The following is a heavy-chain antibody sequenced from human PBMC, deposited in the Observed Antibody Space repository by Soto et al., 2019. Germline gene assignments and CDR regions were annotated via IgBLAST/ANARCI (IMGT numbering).Heavy chain of an antibody. Sequence: QVTLKESGPVLVKPTETLTLTCTVSGFSLSNARMGVSWIRQPPGKALEWLAHIFSNDEKSYSTSLKSRLTTSTNTSKSQVVLTMTNMDPVDTATYSCARRGYSSGWYPLWGRGTLVTVSS. D-gene: IGHD6-19*01. CDR3: ARRGYSSGWYPL. CDR2: IFSNDEK. V-gene: IGHV2-26*01. J-gene: IGHJ4*02. CDR1: GFSLSNARMG.